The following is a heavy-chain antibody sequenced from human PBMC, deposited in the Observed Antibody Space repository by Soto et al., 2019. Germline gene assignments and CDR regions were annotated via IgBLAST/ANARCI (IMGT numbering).Heavy chain of an antibody. J-gene: IGHJ5*02. CDR2: IYYSGST. CDR3: AASRGDYGFDP. V-gene: IGHV4-59*01. D-gene: IGHD4-17*01. CDR1: GGSISSYY. Sequence: TSETLSLTCTVSGGSISSYYWSWIRQPPGKGLEWIGYIYYSGSTNYNPSLKSRVTISVDTSKNQFSLKLSSVTAADTAVYYCAASRGDYGFDPWGQGTLVTVSS.